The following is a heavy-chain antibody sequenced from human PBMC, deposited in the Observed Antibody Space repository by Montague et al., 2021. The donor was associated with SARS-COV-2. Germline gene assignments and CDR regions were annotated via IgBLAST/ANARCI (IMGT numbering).Heavy chain of an antibody. CDR1: GGSVNSGGYY. Sequence: SETLSLTCTVSGGSVNSGGYYWSWIRQPPGKGLEWIGNIYYSGTTNYNPSLKSRVTISVDKSKSQFTLKQSSVTAADTAVYYCAKGRTADDYDDYETAVYSYSYGMDVWGQGTTVTVSS. CDR2: IYYSGTT. D-gene: IGHD4-17*01. V-gene: IGHV4-61*08. J-gene: IGHJ6*02. CDR3: AKGRTADDYDDYETAVYSYSYGMDV.